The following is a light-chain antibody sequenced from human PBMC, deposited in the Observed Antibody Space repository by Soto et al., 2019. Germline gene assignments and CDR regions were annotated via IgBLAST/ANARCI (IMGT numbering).Light chain of an antibody. J-gene: IGLJ7*01. CDR1: SSDVGGYNY. CDR2: DVS. V-gene: IGLV2-14*01. CDR3: SSCTSSSTI. Sequence: QSVLTQPASVSGSPGQSITIPCTGTSSDVGGYNYVSWYQQHPGRAPQLMIYDVSYRPSGVSNRFSGSKSGNTASLTISGLQADDEADYYCSSCTSSSTIFGGGTQLTVL.